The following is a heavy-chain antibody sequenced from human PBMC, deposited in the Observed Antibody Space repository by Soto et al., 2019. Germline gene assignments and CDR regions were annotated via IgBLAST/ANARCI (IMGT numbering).Heavy chain of an antibody. D-gene: IGHD2-2*01. CDR1: GFTFSRDW. CDR3: AKSAKYQLLGAYYFDY. Sequence: EEQVVESGGGLVQPGGSLRLSCAASGFTFSRDWMSWVRQAPGKGLEWVANIKEDGSEKHYVDSVKGRFTISRDNAKNSLYLQMNSLRAEDTALYYCAKSAKYQLLGAYYFDYWGQGTLVTVSS. J-gene: IGHJ4*02. CDR2: IKEDGSEK. V-gene: IGHV3-7*03.